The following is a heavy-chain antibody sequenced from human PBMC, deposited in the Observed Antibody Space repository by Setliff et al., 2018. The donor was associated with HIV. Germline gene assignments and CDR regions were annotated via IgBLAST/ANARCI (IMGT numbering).Heavy chain of an antibody. J-gene: IGHJ4*02. D-gene: IGHD3-10*01. V-gene: IGHV1-46*01. CDR2: INPSGGEP. Sequence: ASVKVSCKASGHSFTTYFLHWVRQAPGQGLEWMGMINPSGGEPSYAQRFQGRVTMTRDTSTSKVFMDLSSLSFEDTAVYYCSVYGRPTYYFDYWGQGTPVTVSS. CDR1: GHSFTTYF. CDR3: SVYGRPTYYFDY.